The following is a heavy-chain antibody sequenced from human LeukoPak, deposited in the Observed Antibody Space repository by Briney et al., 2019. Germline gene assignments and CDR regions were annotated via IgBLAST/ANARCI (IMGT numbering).Heavy chain of an antibody. CDR3: AELGITMIGGV. V-gene: IGHV3-23*01. D-gene: IGHD3-10*02. CDR2: ISGSGGST. Sequence: GGSLRLSCAASGFTFSSYGMSWVRQAPGKGLERVSAISGSGGSTYYADSVKGRFTISRDNSKNTLYLQMNSLRAEDTAVYYCAELGITMIGGVWGKGTTVTISS. CDR1: GFTFSSYG. J-gene: IGHJ6*04.